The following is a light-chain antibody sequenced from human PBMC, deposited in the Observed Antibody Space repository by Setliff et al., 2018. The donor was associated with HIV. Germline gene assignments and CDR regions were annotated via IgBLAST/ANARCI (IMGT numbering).Light chain of an antibody. V-gene: IGLV2-8*01. Sequence: SALTQPPSASGSPGQSVTVSCTGTSNDVGYYNRVSWYQQYPGKAPKVMIYEVSKRPSGVPDRFSGSKSGNTASLTVSGLQAEDEADYYCGSYAGTNNNLYVFGTGTKVTVL. J-gene: IGLJ1*01. CDR2: EVS. CDR3: GSYAGTNNNLYV. CDR1: SNDVGYYNR.